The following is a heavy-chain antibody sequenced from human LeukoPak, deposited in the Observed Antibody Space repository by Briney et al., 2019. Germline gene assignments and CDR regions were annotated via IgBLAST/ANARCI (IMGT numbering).Heavy chain of an antibody. CDR2: IYPGDPDT. Sequence: GESLKISCKGSGYTFMNYWIGWVRQMPGNGLEWMGIIYPGDPDTRYSPSFQGQVTISADTSISTAYLQWSSLKASDSAMYYCVRHGLGSSWFGFDYWGQGTLVTVSS. V-gene: IGHV5-51*01. D-gene: IGHD6-13*01. J-gene: IGHJ4*02. CDR3: VRHGLGSSWFGFDY. CDR1: GYTFMNYW.